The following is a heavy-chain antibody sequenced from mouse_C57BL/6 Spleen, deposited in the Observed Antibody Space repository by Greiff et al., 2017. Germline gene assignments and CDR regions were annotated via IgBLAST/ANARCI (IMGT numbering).Heavy chain of an antibody. CDR1: GYTFTDYN. V-gene: IGHV1-18*01. CDR2: INPNNGGT. D-gene: IGHD1-1*01. J-gene: IGHJ4*01. Sequence: LVEPGASVKIPCKASGYTFTDYNMDWVKQSHGKSLEWIGDINPNNGGTIYNQKFKGKATLTVDKSSSTAYMELRSLTSEDTAVYYCARDGSSYSYAMDYWGQGTSVTVSS. CDR3: ARDGSSYSYAMDY.